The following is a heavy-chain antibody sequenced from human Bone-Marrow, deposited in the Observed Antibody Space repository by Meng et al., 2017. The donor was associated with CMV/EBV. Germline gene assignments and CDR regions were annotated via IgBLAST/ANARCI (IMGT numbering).Heavy chain of an antibody. Sequence: SETLSLTCAVYGGSFSGYYWSWIRQPPGKGLEWIGEINHSGNTNYNPSLKSRVTISVDASKNQFSLRLSSVTAADTAIYYCARGSTRDKFDPWGQGTLVTASS. CDR3: ARGSTRDKFDP. CDR1: GGSFSGYY. D-gene: IGHD5-24*01. J-gene: IGHJ5*02. CDR2: INHSGNT. V-gene: IGHV4-34*01.